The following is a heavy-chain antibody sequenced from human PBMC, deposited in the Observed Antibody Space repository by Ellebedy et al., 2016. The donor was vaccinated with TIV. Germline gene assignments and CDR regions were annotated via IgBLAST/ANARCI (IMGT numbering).Heavy chain of an antibody. CDR3: ASPDTTGSFDY. Sequence: AASVKVSCKASGYAFTRYDIHWVRQVTGQGLEWMGWMSPHSGNTGHAQKFQGRVTMTRNTSINTAYMELSGLRSDDTAVYYCASPDTTGSFDYWGQGSLVAVSS. V-gene: IGHV1-8*01. D-gene: IGHD2/OR15-2a*01. CDR2: MSPHSGNT. J-gene: IGHJ4*02. CDR1: GYAFTRYD.